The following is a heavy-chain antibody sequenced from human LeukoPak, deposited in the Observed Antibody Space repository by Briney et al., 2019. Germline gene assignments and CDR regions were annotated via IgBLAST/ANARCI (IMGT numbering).Heavy chain of an antibody. Sequence: GGSLRLSCAASGFTFSTYWMHWVRQAPGKGLVWVSRIKSDGSTNYADSVKGRFTISRDNAKNTVSLQMNSLRAEDTGVYHCARAPSEIGGYYPEYFRHWGQGTLVTVSS. D-gene: IGHD3-22*01. V-gene: IGHV3-74*01. CDR2: IKSDGST. CDR3: ARAPSEIGGYYPEYFRH. CDR1: GFTFSTYW. J-gene: IGHJ1*01.